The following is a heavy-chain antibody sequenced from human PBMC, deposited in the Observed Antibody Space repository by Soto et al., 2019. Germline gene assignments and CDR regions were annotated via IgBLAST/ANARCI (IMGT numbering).Heavy chain of an antibody. CDR1: GFNFRGYT. CDR2: ISSGGHYI. CDR3: ARDQSQGPLLLPYIDY. D-gene: IGHD3-16*01. J-gene: IGHJ4*02. Sequence: GGSLRLSCAASGFNFRGYTMNWVRQAPGKGLERVSSISSGGHYIYYADSLRGRFTISRDDAKDSLFLQINSLRAGDTAVYFCARDQSQGPLLLPYIDYWGQGTLVTVSS. V-gene: IGHV3-21*04.